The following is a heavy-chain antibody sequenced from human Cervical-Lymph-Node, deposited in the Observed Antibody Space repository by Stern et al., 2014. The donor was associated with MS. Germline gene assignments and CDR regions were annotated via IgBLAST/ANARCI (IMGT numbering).Heavy chain of an antibody. D-gene: IGHD6-19*01. Sequence: QLVQSGAELKKPGASVKVSCKASGYTFTTYPMNWVRQAPGQGLEWMGWISNDTGNPTDAQGFSGRVVFSLDTSVSTAYLQISSLKADDTAVYYCARLAYTSAYYGERLHLFDYWGQGTLVAVSS. CDR3: ARLAYTSAYYGERLHLFDY. V-gene: IGHV7-4-1*02. CDR1: GYTFTTYP. CDR2: ISNDTGNP. J-gene: IGHJ4*02.